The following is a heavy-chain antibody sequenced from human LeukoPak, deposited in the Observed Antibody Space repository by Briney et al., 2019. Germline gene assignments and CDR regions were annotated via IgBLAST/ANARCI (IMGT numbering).Heavy chain of an antibody. Sequence: PGGSLRLSCAAPGFTFSTYSMSWVRQAPGKGLEWVSSISRSSSDICYADSVKGRFTISRDNAKNSLYLQMNSLRAEDTAVYYCARVDCSSSTCPSALDIWGQGTMVTVSS. CDR2: ISRSSSDI. CDR1: GFTFSTYS. CDR3: ARVDCSSSTCPSALDI. J-gene: IGHJ3*02. V-gene: IGHV3-21*01. D-gene: IGHD2-2*01.